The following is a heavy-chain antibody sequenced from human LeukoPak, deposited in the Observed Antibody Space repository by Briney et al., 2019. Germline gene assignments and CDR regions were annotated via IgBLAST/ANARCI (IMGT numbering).Heavy chain of an antibody. V-gene: IGHV3-48*01. Sequence: PGGSLRLSCAASGFTFSSYSMNWVRQAPGKGLEWVSYISSSSSTIYYADSVKSRFTISRDNAKNSLYLQMNSLRAEDTAVYYCARGIAVALVDYWGQGTLVTVSS. CDR1: GFTFSSYS. D-gene: IGHD6-19*01. CDR3: ARGIAVALVDY. J-gene: IGHJ4*02. CDR2: ISSSSSTI.